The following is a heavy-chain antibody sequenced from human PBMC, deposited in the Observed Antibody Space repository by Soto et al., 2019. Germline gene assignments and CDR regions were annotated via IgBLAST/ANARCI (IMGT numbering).Heavy chain of an antibody. V-gene: IGHV1-69*12. D-gene: IGHD2-2*01. CDR2: IIPILGTA. CDR3: ARGSVSAATNRFDP. J-gene: IGHJ5*02. CDR1: GGTFSSYA. Sequence: QVQLVQSGAEVKKPGSSVKVSCKASGGTFSSYAISWVRQAPGQGLEWLGGIIPILGTANYAQKFQGSVPLXGXEXXMTAYMWPSSLRSEDSAVYYGARGSVSAATNRFDPWGQGTLVTVSS.